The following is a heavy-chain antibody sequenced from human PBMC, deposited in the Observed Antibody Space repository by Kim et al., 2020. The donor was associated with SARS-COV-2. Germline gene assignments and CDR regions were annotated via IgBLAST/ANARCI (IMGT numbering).Heavy chain of an antibody. CDR3: TGFGEGY. V-gene: IGHV3-15*01. Sequence: GGKILYAGPVRGRFTISRDDSKNTLSLQMNSLKIEDTAVYYCTGFGEGYWGQGTLVTVSS. J-gene: IGHJ4*02. CDR2: GGKI. D-gene: IGHD3-10*01.